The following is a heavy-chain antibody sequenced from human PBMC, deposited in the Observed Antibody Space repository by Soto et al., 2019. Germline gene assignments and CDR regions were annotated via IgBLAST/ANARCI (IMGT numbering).Heavy chain of an antibody. CDR2: IYPCDSDT. CDR1: GYSLTSYW. CDR3: ARLGVDIVVVPAATRGYYGMDV. J-gene: IGHJ6*02. D-gene: IGHD2-2*01. Sequence: ESLKISFKGSGYSLTSYWIGWVRQMPGKGLEWMGIIYPCDSDTRYSPSFQGPVTISADKSISTAYLQWSSLKASDTAMYYCARLGVDIVVVPAATRGYYGMDVWGQGTTVTVSS. V-gene: IGHV5-51*01.